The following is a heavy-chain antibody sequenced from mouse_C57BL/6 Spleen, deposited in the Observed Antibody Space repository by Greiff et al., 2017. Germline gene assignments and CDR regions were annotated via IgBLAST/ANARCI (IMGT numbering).Heavy chain of an antibody. CDR1: GYSFTGYY. Sequence: EVQLQQSGPELVKPGASVKISCKASGYSFTGYYMNWVKQSPEKSLEWIGEINPSTGGTTYNQKFKAKATLTVDKSSSTAYMQLKSLTTEDSAVYYCERRRSYVGYYWYDFDYGGQGTTLTVSS. CDR3: ERRRSYVGYYWYDFDY. J-gene: IGHJ2*01. CDR2: INPSTGGT. D-gene: IGHD2-3*01. V-gene: IGHV1-42*01.